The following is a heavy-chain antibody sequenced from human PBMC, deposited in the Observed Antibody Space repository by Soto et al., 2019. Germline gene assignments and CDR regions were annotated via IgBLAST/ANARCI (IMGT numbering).Heavy chain of an antibody. Sequence: QVQLQESGPGLVKPSQTLSLTCTVSGGSICSGDYYWSWTRHPPGKGLEWIGYIYYSGSTYYNPALKSRVTISVDTSKNQFSLKLSSVTAADTAVYYCARWLGYGPHFDYWGQGTLVTVSS. D-gene: IGHD5-12*01. CDR3: ARWLGYGPHFDY. J-gene: IGHJ4*02. CDR2: IYYSGST. V-gene: IGHV4-30-4*01. CDR1: GGSICSGDYY.